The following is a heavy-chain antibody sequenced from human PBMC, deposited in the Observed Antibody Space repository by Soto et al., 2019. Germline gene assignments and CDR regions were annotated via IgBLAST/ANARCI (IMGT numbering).Heavy chain of an antibody. V-gene: IGHV3-23*01. CDR3: AKDRRGYSSGRLFDY. CDR2: ISGSGGST. J-gene: IGHJ4*02. D-gene: IGHD6-19*01. Sequence: GGSLRLSCAASGFTFSSYAMSWVRQAPGKGLEWVSAISGSGGSTYYADSVKGRFTISRDNSKNTLYLQMNSLRAEDTAVYYCAKDRRGYSSGRLFDYWGQGTLVTVSS. CDR1: GFTFSSYA.